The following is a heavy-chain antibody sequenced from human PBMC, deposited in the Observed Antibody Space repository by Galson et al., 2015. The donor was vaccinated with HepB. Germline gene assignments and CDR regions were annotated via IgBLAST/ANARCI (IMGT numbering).Heavy chain of an antibody. CDR3: AEERVRDCSSTSCYPGY. D-gene: IGHD2-2*01. J-gene: IGHJ4*02. CDR2: ITGSGVTT. V-gene: IGHV3-23*01. CDR1: GFIFNDYA. Sequence: SLRLSCAASGFIFNDYAMSWVRQAPGKGLEWVSAITGSGVTTYYADSVKGRFTISRDNSKNTLYLQMNSLRAEDTAVYYCAEERVRDCSSTSCYPGYWGQGTLVTVSS.